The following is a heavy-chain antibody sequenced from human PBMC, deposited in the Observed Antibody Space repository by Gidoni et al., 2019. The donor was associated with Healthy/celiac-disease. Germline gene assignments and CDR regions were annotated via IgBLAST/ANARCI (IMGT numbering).Heavy chain of an antibody. V-gene: IGHV3-7*01. CDR3: AREIRGHDYGDSGQFFYYYYGMDV. CDR2: IKQDGSEK. CDR1: GFTFSING. D-gene: IGHD4-17*01. Sequence: EVQLVESGGGLVQPGGSLSLSCAASGFTFSINGMSWVRQAAGQVLEWVANIKQDGSEKYYVDSVKGRFTISRDNAKNSLYLQMNSLRAEDTAVYYCAREIRGHDYGDSGQFFYYYYGMDVWGQGTTVTVSS. J-gene: IGHJ6*02.